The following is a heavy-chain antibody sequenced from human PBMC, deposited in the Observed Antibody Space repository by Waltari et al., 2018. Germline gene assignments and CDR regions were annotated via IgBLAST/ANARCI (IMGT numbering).Heavy chain of an antibody. D-gene: IGHD3-10*01. CDR3: AREALFRGVDY. V-gene: IGHV4-34*01. CDR2: INHSGSN. J-gene: IGHJ4*02. Sequence: QVQLQQWGAGLLKPSETLSLTCAVYGGSFSGYYWSWIRQPPGKGLEWIGEINHSGSNNYNPSLKSRVTISGDTAKNQFSLKLSSGTAADTAVYYCAREALFRGVDYWGQGTLVTVSS. CDR1: GGSFSGYY.